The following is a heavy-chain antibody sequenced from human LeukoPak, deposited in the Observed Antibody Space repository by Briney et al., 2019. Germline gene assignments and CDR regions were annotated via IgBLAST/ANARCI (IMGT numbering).Heavy chain of an antibody. CDR2: IYYSGST. J-gene: IGHJ4*02. D-gene: IGHD1-26*01. V-gene: IGHV4-30-4*01. CDR3: AREVVGATPFDY. CDR1: GGSISSGDYY. Sequence: SETLSLTCTVSGGSISSGDYYWSWIRQPPGKGLEWMGYIYYSGSTYYNPSLKSRVTISVDTSKNQFSLKLSSVTAADTAVYYCAREVVGATPFDYWGQGTLVTVSS.